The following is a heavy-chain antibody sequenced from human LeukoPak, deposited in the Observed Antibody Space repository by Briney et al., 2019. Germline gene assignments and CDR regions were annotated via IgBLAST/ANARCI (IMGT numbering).Heavy chain of an antibody. Sequence: ASVKVSCKASGYTFTSYGISWVRQAPGQGLEWMGWISAYNGNTNYAQKLQGRVTMTTDTSTSTAYVELRSLRSDDTAMYYCAREVVGSYYYFDYWGQGTLVTVSS. D-gene: IGHD1-26*01. V-gene: IGHV1-18*01. CDR2: ISAYNGNT. CDR3: AREVVGSYYYFDY. J-gene: IGHJ4*02. CDR1: GYTFTSYG.